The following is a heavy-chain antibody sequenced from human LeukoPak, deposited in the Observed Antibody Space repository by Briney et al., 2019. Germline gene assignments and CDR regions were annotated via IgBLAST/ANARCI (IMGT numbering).Heavy chain of an antibody. CDR2: ISGSGDST. J-gene: IGHJ5*02. CDR1: GFTFSNYA. D-gene: IGHD4-17*01. Sequence: LPGGSLRLSCAASGFTFSNYAMSWVRQAPGKGLEWVSAISGSGDSTYYADSVKGRFTISRDNSKNTLYLQMNSLGAEDTAVYCCAKVPSTVTTLWFDPWGRGTLVTVSS. V-gene: IGHV3-23*01. CDR3: AKVPSTVTTLWFDP.